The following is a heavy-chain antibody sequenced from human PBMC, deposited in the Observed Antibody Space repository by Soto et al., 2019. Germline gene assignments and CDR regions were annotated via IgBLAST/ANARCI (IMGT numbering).Heavy chain of an antibody. CDR1: GGSISSYY. CDR2: IYYSGST. CDR3: ARTLYSYGPRFDY. Sequence: SETLSLTCTVSGGSISSYYWSWIRQPPGKGLEWIGYIYYSGSTNYNPSLKSRVTISVDTSKNQFSLKLSSVTAADAAVYYCARTLYSYGPRFDYWGQGTLVTVSS. J-gene: IGHJ4*02. D-gene: IGHD5-18*01. V-gene: IGHV4-59*01.